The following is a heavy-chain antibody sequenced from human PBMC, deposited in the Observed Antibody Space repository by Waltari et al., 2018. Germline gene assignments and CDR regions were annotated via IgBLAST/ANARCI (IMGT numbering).Heavy chain of an antibody. D-gene: IGHD1-7*01. CDR3: ARDTLELLAFVI. CDR1: GLTFSSYA. Sequence: QVKLVESGGSVGQPGRSLRLSCPASGLTFSSYAMHWVRQAPGKGLEWEAVISDDGSNTHYAYSVNGLFTISRDKSKNTMYLQVISLRAEDPAVYHCARDTLELLAFVIWGQRTMVTVSS. V-gene: IGHV3-30-3*01. J-gene: IGHJ3*02. CDR2: ISDDGSNT.